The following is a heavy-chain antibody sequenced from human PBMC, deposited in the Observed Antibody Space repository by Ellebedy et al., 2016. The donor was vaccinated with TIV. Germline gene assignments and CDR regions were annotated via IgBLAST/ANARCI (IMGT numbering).Heavy chain of an antibody. CDR1: GFTFSSYW. D-gene: IGHD4-17*01. J-gene: IGHJ4*02. V-gene: IGHV3-7*01. CDR3: ASSYGDYDY. CDR2: IKQDGSEK. Sequence: GESLKISCAASGFTFSSYWMSWVRQAPGKGLEWVANIKQDGSEKYYVDSVKGRFTIPRDNSKNTLYLQMNSLRAEDTAVYYCASSYGDYDYWGQGTLVTVSS.